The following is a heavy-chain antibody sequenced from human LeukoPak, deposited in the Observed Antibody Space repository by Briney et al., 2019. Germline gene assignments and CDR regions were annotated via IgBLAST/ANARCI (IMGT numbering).Heavy chain of an antibody. J-gene: IGHJ5*02. V-gene: IGHV1-46*01. Sequence: GASVKVSCKASGYTFTSYYMHWVRQAPGQGLEWMGIINPSGGSTSYAQKFQGRVTMTRDTSTSTVYMELSRLRSEDTAVYYCARDVGYSYGLSIWFDPWGQGTLVTVSS. CDR1: GYTFTSYY. CDR2: INPSGGST. D-gene: IGHD5-18*01. CDR3: ARDVGYSYGLSIWFDP.